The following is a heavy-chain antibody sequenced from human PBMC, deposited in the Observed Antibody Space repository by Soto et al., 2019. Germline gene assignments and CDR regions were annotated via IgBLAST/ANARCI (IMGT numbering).Heavy chain of an antibody. CDR3: SKPSRDTILEVVWFDP. Sequence: HPAGSLRLSCAASGFSFIGAGIHWVRQASGKGLEWVGRIRSKTNDYATAYAASVKGRFTISRDDSKNTAYLQMNSLKTEDTAAYYCSKPSRDTILEVVWFDPWGPGTLVTVSS. CDR2: IRSKTNDYAT. D-gene: IGHD2-21*01. V-gene: IGHV3-73*01. CDR1: GFSFIGAG. J-gene: IGHJ5*02.